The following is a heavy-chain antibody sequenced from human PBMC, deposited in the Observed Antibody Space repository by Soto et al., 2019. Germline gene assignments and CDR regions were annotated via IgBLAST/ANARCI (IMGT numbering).Heavy chain of an antibody. CDR1: GGSISSGGCY. CDR2: IYYSGST. V-gene: IGHV4-31*03. CDR3: ARSVFP. Sequence: SSETLSLTCTVSGGSISSGGCYWNWIRQHPGKGLEWIGYIYYSGSTYYNPSLKSRVSISVDTSKNHFSLKLTSVTAADTAVYYCARSVFPWGRGTLVTVSS. J-gene: IGHJ5*02.